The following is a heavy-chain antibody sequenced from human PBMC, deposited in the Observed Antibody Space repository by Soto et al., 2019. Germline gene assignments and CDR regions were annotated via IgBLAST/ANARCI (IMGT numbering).Heavy chain of an antibody. CDR1: GGSISSYY. Sequence: ASETLSLTCTVSGGSISSYYWNWIRQPPGKGLEWIGYIYYSGSTNYSPSLKSRVTISVDTSKNQFSLKLSSVTAADTAVYYCAGEGTWSGYYYYAMDVWGQGTTVTVSS. CDR2: IYYSGST. CDR3: AGEGTWSGYYYYAMDV. J-gene: IGHJ6*02. V-gene: IGHV4-59*08. D-gene: IGHD1-1*01.